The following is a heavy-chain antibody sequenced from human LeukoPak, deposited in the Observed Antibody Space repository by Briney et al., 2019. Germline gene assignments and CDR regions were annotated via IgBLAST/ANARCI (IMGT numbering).Heavy chain of an antibody. J-gene: IGHJ4*02. CDR3: ARGSLWFDGSGSYYIV. Sequence: GGSLRLSCAASGFTFSSYSMNWVRQAPGKGLEWVSSISSSSSYIYYADSVKGRFTISRDNAKNSLYLQMNSLRAEDTAVYYCARGSLWFDGSGSYYIVWGQGTLVTVSS. V-gene: IGHV3-21*01. D-gene: IGHD3-10*01. CDR1: GFTFSSYS. CDR2: ISSSSSYI.